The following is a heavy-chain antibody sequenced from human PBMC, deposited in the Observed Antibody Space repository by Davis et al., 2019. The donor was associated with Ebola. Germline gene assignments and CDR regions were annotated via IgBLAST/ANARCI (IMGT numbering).Heavy chain of an antibody. CDR1: GFTFSSYW. J-gene: IGHJ4*02. Sequence: PGGSLRLSCAASGFTFSSYWMTWVRQAPGKGLGWVAYIKGGGTNKNYVDSVKGRFTISRDNAKNSLSLQMNSLRAEDTAVYYCVRDRGWLQHDFWGQGTLVIVSS. CDR2: IKGGGTNK. D-gene: IGHD5-24*01. V-gene: IGHV3-7*01. CDR3: VRDRGWLQHDF.